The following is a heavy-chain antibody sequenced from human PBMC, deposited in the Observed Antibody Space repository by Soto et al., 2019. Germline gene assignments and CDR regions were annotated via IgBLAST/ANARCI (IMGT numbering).Heavy chain of an antibody. CDR3: ARRELVRVYYFDY. V-gene: IGHV4-34*01. Sequence: SETLSLTCAVYGGSFSGYYWSWIRQPPGKGLEWIGEINHSGSTNYNPSLKSRVTISVDTSKNQFSLKLSSVTAADTAVYYCARRELVRVYYFDYWGQGTLVTVSS. CDR1: GGSFSGYY. D-gene: IGHD6-13*01. J-gene: IGHJ4*02. CDR2: INHSGST.